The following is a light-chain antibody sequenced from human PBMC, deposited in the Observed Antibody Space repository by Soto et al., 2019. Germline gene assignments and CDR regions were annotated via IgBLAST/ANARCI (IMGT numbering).Light chain of an antibody. V-gene: IGKV1-39*01. CDR1: QSISNY. Sequence: DIQMTQSPSSLSASVGDRVTITCRASQSISNYLNWYQQKPGKAPKLLMYAASSLQSGVPSRFSGSGSGTDFTLTISSLQPEDCATYHCQQSYSTPRTFGQGTKVEIK. CDR3: QQSYSTPRT. CDR2: AAS. J-gene: IGKJ1*01.